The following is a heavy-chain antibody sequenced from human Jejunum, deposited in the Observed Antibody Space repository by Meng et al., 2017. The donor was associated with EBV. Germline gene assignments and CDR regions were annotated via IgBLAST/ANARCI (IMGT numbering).Heavy chain of an antibody. J-gene: IGHJ4*02. CDR1: GFTLTNYY. D-gene: IGHD3-10*01. CDR2: VKPNGIT. Sequence: QVQLVQSGAEVETPGDSVKVSCKASGFTLTNYYMHWVRQAPGQGLEWMGIVKPNGITGYAQKFQGRVSMTRDTSTNTVYMEVSSLRFEDTAVYYCARETGGSGSPDYWGQGTLVTVAS. CDR3: ARETGGSGSPDY. V-gene: IGHV1-46*01.